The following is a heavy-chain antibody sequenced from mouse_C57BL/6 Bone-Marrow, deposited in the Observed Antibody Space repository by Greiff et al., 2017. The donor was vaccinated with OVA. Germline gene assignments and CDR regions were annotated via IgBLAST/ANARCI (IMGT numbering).Heavy chain of an antibody. J-gene: IGHJ1*03. CDR1: GYTFTSYW. CDR2: IYPGSGST. V-gene: IGHV1-55*01. Sequence: QVQLQESGAELVKPGASVKMSCKASGYTFTSYWITWVKQRPGQGLEWIGDIYPGSGSTNYNEKFKGKATLTVDTSSSTAYMQLSSLTSEDSAVFDCESEDEYDRYFEVGGTGTTVTVTA. D-gene: IGHD2-4*01. CDR3: ESEDEYDRYFEV.